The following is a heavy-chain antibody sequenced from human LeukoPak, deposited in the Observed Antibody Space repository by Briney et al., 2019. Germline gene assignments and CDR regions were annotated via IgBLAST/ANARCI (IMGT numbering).Heavy chain of an antibody. CDR1: GFTFSSYW. D-gene: IGHD6-19*01. V-gene: IGHV3-74*01. CDR2: INSDGSST. Sequence: GGSLRLSCAASGFTFSSYWMHWVRQAPGRGLVWVSRINSDGSSTTYADSVKGRFTISRDNAKNTLYLQMNSLRAEDTAVYYCARDRGSGWYYFDYWGQGTLVTVSS. J-gene: IGHJ4*02. CDR3: ARDRGSGWYYFDY.